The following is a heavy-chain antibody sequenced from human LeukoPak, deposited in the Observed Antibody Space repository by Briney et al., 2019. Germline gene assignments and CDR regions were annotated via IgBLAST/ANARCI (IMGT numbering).Heavy chain of an antibody. Sequence: GRSLRLSCAASGFTFSSYAMHWVRQAPGKGLEWVAVISYDGSNKYYADSVKGRFTISRDNSKSTRYLQMNSLRAEDTAVYYCARAVSPYYGMDVWGQGTTVTVSS. CDR3: ARAVSPYYGMDV. V-gene: IGHV3-30-3*01. CDR2: ISYDGSNK. D-gene: IGHD5/OR15-5a*01. J-gene: IGHJ6*02. CDR1: GFTFSSYA.